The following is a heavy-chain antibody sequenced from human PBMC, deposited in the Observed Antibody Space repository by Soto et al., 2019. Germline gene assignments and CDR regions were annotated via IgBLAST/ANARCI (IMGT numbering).Heavy chain of an antibody. V-gene: IGHV3-23*01. CDR2: IGDSGGMP. Sequence: EVQLLESGGGLVQPGGSLRLSCAASGFTFSNNAMSWVRQAPGKGLEWVSLIGDSGGMPYYPESVKGRFTISRDTSRNPLYLQINSLRVGDRAVYYCAKVISTGIHRGYLDYGGQGTLVAVSS. CDR1: GFTFSNNA. J-gene: IGHJ4*02. CDR3: AKVISTGIHRGYLDY. D-gene: IGHD3-10*01.